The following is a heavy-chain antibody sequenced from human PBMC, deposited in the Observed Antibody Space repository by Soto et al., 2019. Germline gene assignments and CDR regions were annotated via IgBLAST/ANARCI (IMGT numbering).Heavy chain of an antibody. CDR2: IYWDDDK. V-gene: IGHV2-5*02. Sequence: QITLKESGPTLVKPTQTLTLTCTFSGLSLSTSGVGVGWIRQPPGKALEWLALIYWDDDKRYSPSLKSRLTNTQDTATIHVVLTTSNMDPVHTGIYYWAPGQGYCSSISRRNWFDPWGQGTLVTVSS. CDR3: APGQGYCSSISRRNWFDP. J-gene: IGHJ5*02. CDR1: GLSLSTSGVG. D-gene: IGHD2-2*01.